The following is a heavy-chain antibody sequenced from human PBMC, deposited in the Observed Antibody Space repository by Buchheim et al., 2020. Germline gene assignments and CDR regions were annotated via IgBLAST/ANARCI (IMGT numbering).Heavy chain of an antibody. V-gene: IGHV3-74*01. Sequence: EVQLVESGGGLVQPGGSLRLSCAASGFTFSSYWMHWVRQAPGKGLVWVSRINSDGSSTSYADSVKGRFTISRDNAKNTLYLQMNSLRAEDTAVYYCARALAIRVQGPSPEYYYGMDVWGQGTT. D-gene: IGHD3-10*01. CDR1: GFTFSSYW. CDR3: ARALAIRVQGPSPEYYYGMDV. CDR2: INSDGSST. J-gene: IGHJ6*02.